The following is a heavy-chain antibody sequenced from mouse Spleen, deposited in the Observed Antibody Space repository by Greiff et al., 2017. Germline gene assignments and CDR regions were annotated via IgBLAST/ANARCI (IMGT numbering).Heavy chain of an antibody. J-gene: IGHJ3*01. CDR1: GYAFSSYW. D-gene: IGHD2-4*01. CDR3: ARYGDYDERFAY. V-gene: IGHV1-80*01. CDR2: IYPGDGDT. Sequence: VQLQESGAELVRPGSSVKISCKASGYAFSSYWMNWVKQRPGQGLEWIGQIYPGDGDTNYNGKFKGKATLTADKSSSTAYMQLSSLTSEDSAVYFCARYGDYDERFAYWGQGTLVTVSA.